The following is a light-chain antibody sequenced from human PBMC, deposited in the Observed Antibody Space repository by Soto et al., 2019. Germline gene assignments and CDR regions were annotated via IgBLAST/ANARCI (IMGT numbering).Light chain of an antibody. CDR1: SSNIGAGYD. V-gene: IGLV1-40*01. J-gene: IGLJ2*01. CDR2: GNS. CDR3: QSYDCSLSGPL. Sequence: QSVLTQPPSVSGAPGQRVTISCTGSSSNIGAGYDVHWYQQLPGTAPKLLIYGNSNRPSGVPDRFSGSKSGTSASLAITGLQAEDEADYYFQSYDCSLSGPLFGGGTKVTVL.